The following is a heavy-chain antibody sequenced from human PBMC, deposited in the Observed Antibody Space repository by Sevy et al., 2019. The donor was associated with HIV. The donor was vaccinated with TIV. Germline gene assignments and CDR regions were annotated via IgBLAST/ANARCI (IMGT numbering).Heavy chain of an antibody. D-gene: IGHD4-17*01. V-gene: IGHV3-21*01. CDR3: ARDEFGDYDFDS. J-gene: IGHJ4*02. Sequence: GGSLRLSCVASGFPFSRHSMNWVRQAPGKGLEWVSSISSSGYIYSPDSLKGRFTISRDNAKNSVYLQMNSLRPEDTAVYYCARDEFGDYDFDSWGQGTLVTVPS. CDR1: GFPFSRHS. CDR2: ISSSGYI.